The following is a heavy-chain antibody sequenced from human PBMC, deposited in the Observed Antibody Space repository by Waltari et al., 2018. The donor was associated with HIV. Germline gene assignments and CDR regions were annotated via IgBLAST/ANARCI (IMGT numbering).Heavy chain of an antibody. D-gene: IGHD3-22*01. CDR1: GFTFGDYS. CDR3: TKFSSGYYLADY. Sequence: EVQLVESGGGLVQPGRSLRLSCKTSGFTFGDYSMNWVRQAPGKGVQWVGFIRSKGYGGTTEYAASVKGRLTISRDDFKSIAYLQMNSLKPEDTAVYYCTKFSSGYYLADYWGQGTLVTVSS. V-gene: IGHV3-49*04. CDR2: IRSKGYGGTT. J-gene: IGHJ4*02.